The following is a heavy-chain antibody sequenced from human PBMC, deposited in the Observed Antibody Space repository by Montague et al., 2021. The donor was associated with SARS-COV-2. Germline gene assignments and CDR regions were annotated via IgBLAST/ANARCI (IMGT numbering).Heavy chain of an antibody. CDR2: ISNSGDTK. CDR1: GFVFSSYE. V-gene: IGHV3-48*03. J-gene: IGHJ4*02. Sequence: SLRLSCAASGFVFSSYEMNWVRQAPGKGLEWVSYISNSGDTKYYADSVKGRYTISRDNAKSSLYLQMSSLRAEDTAVYYCARAGEDYYYDSSGFPYWGQGIPVTVSS. CDR3: ARAGEDYYYDSSGFPY. D-gene: IGHD3-22*01.